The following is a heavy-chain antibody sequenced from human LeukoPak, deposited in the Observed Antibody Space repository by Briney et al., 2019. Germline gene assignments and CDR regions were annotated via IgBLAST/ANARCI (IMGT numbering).Heavy chain of an antibody. V-gene: IGHV1-18*01. CDR1: GYSLTSYG. Sequence: ASVRVSCKASGYSLTSYGLTWVRQTPGQGLEWMGWIAAYNGATNYAQIFQGRVSMTTDTSTNTGYMELRSLTPDDTAVYYCAREDSNSENFWGQGTLVTVSS. CDR2: IAAYNGAT. CDR3: AREDSNSENF. J-gene: IGHJ4*02. D-gene: IGHD2/OR15-2a*01.